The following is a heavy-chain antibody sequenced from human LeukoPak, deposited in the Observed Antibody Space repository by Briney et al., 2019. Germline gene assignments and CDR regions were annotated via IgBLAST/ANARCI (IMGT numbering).Heavy chain of an antibody. CDR2: IYSSGST. J-gene: IGHJ4*02. CDR3: ARDGPYYYDSSGYPPPFDY. V-gene: IGHV4-4*07. Sequence: SETLSLTCTVSGGSISSYYWSWIRQPAGKGLEWIGRIYSSGSTNYNPSLKSRVTMSVDTSKNQFSLKLSSVTAADSAVYYCARDGPYYYDSSGYPPPFDYWGQGTLVTVSS. CDR1: GGSISSYY. D-gene: IGHD3-22*01.